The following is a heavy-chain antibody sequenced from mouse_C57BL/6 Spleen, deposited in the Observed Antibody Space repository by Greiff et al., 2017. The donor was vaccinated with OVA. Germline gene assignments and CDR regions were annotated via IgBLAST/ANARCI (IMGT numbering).Heavy chain of an antibody. J-gene: IGHJ4*01. CDR1: YFAFMASA. CDR2: FTMYSEAT. CDR3: AATVVATDYAMDY. V-gene: IGHV1-49*01. Sequence: LKQSGAELVRPGSSVKLSCKDSYFAFMASAMHWVKQRPGHGLEWIGSFTMYSEATEYSENFKGKATLTANTSSSTAYMELSSLTSEDSAVYYCAATVVATDYAMDYWGQGTSVTVSS. D-gene: IGHD1-1*01.